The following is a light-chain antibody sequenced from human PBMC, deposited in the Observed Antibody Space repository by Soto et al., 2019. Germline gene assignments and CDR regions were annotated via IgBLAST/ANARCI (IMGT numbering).Light chain of an antibody. CDR3: CSYAGSATWV. CDR1: SSDVGTYNL. J-gene: IGLJ2*01. Sequence: SALTQPASVSGSPGQSITFSCTGTSSDVGTYNLVSWYQQHPGKAPKLMIYEGSKRPSGVSNRFSGSKSGNTASLTISGLQAEDEADYYCCSYAGSATWVFGGGTKLTVL. V-gene: IGLV2-23*01. CDR2: EGS.